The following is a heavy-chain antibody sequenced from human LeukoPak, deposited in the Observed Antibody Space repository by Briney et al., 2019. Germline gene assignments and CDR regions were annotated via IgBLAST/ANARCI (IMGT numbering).Heavy chain of an antibody. Sequence: GGSLRLSCAASGFSFSSYAMSWVRQAPGKGLEWVSAISGRAGSTYYADSVKGRFTISRDNSQNTLYLQMNSLRAEDTAVYYCAKVGDYVWGSYRTGPFDYWGQGTLVTVSS. CDR3: AKVGDYVWGSYRTGPFDY. CDR2: ISGRAGST. J-gene: IGHJ4*02. V-gene: IGHV3-23*01. D-gene: IGHD3-16*02. CDR1: GFSFSSYA.